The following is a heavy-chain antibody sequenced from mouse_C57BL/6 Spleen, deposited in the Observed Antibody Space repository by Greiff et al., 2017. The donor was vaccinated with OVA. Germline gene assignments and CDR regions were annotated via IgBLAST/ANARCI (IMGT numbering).Heavy chain of an antibody. CDR2: INPNNGGT. CDR1: GYTFTDYN. D-gene: IGHD2-3*01. CDR3: ARRRNGYYVFYAMDY. J-gene: IGHJ4*01. Sequence: EVKLVESGPELVKPGASVKIPCKASGYTFTDYNMDWVKQSHGKSLEWIGDINPNNGGTIYNQKFKGKATLTVDKSSSTAYMELRSLTSEDTAVYYCARRRNGYYVFYAMDYGGQGTSVTVSS. V-gene: IGHV1-18*01.